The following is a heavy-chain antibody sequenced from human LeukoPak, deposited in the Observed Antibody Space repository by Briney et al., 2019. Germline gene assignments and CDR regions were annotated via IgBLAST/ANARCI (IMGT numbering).Heavy chain of an antibody. CDR2: IGANGGGT. Sequence: GGSLRFSCAASGFAFTSYAMSWVRQAPGKGLQWVSGIGANGGGTYYADSVKGRFTISRDNSKNTLYLQMNSLRAEDTAVYYCAKATKAIVVDNYFDSWGQGTLVTVSS. CDR1: GFAFTSYA. J-gene: IGHJ4*02. V-gene: IGHV3-23*01. D-gene: IGHD3-22*01. CDR3: AKATKAIVVDNYFDS.